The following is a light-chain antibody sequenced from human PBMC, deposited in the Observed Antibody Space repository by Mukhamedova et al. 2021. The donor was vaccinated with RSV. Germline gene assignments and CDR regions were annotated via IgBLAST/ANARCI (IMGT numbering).Light chain of an antibody. J-gene: IGLJ2*01. CDR2: GKN. CDR1: LRSYY. CDR3: YSRGSSGNQVV. Sequence: LRSYYASWYQQKPGQAPVLVIYGKNNRLSGIPDRFSGSSSGNTASLTITGAQAENEADYYCYSRGSSGNQVVFGGGTKLTFL. V-gene: IGLV3-19*01.